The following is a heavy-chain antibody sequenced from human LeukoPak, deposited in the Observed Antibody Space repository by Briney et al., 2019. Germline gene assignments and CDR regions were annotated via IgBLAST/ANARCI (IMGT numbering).Heavy chain of an antibody. CDR3: AREGPRGNSQFDY. CDR1: GFSFSNYW. D-gene: IGHD2/OR15-2a*01. V-gene: IGHV3-33*08. CDR2: IWYDGSNK. Sequence: GGSLRLSCAASGFSFSNYWMHWVRQPPGKGLEWVALIWYDGSNKYYADSVKGRLTISRGNSKNTLYLQMNSLRAEDTAVYYCAREGPRGNSQFDYWGQGTLVTVSS. J-gene: IGHJ4*02.